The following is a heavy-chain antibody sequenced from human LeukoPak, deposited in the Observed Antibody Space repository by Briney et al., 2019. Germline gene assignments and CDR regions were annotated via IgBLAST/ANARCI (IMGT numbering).Heavy chain of an antibody. CDR3: AKDLVVVITSGSFDS. Sequence: TGGSLRLSCAASGFTFSSYAMHWVRQAPGKGLEWVAVISYDGSNKYYADSVKGRFTISRDNSKNTLYLQMNSLRAEDTAVYYCAKDLVVVITSGSFDSWGQGTLVTVSS. V-gene: IGHV3-30-3*01. J-gene: IGHJ4*02. D-gene: IGHD3-22*01. CDR1: GFTFSSYA. CDR2: ISYDGSNK.